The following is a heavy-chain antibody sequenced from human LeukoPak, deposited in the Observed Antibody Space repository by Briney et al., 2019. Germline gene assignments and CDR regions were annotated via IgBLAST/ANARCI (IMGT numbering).Heavy chain of an antibody. Sequence: GRSLRLSCAASGFTFSSYGMHWVRQAPGKGLEWVAVMSYDGSNKYYADSVKGRFTISRDNSKNTLYLQMNSLRAEDTAVYYCAKDGGYSSYHYWGQGTLVTVSS. J-gene: IGHJ4*02. CDR3: AKDGGYSSYHY. D-gene: IGHD6-19*01. CDR1: GFTFSSYG. CDR2: MSYDGSNK. V-gene: IGHV3-30*18.